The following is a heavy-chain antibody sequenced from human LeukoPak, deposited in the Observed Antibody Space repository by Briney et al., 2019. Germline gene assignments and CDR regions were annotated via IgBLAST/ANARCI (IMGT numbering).Heavy chain of an antibody. CDR3: ARGDPAAGQNAAGSDY. V-gene: IGHV4-4*07. CDR1: GGSISSYY. Sequence: SGTLSLTCTVSGGSISSYYWSWIRQPAGKGLEWIGRIYTSGSTNYNPSLKSRVTMSVDTSKNQFSLKLSSVTAADTAVYYCARGDPAAGQNAAGSDYWGQGTLVTVSS. D-gene: IGHD6-13*01. CDR2: IYTSGST. J-gene: IGHJ4*02.